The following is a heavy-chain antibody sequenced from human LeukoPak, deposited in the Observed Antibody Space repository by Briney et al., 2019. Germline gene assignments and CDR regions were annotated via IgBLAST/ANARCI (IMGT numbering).Heavy chain of an antibody. J-gene: IGHJ4*02. CDR2: SSAYNGNT. CDR3: ARDSTRLGELTTNDS. CDR1: VSTVTSYG. D-gene: IGHD3-16*01. Sequence: ASVKLSCTASVSTVTSYGISWVRQAPGQGVERRGWSSAYNGNTNYAQKLQSRVTMTTDTSTSTASMELRSLRSDDTAVYSCARDSTRLGELTTNDSWGQGTLVTASS. V-gene: IGHV1-18*01.